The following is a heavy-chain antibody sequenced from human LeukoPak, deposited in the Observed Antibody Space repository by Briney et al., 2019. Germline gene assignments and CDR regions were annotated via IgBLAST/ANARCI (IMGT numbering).Heavy chain of an antibody. CDR2: IRYDGSNK. CDR3: AKDQELLLGY. CDR1: GFTFSSFS. Sequence: GGSLRLSCATSGFTFSSFSMNWVRQAPGKGLEWVAFIRYDGSNKYYADSVKGRFTISRDNSKNTLYLQMNSLRAEDTAVYYCAKDQELLLGYWGRGTLVTVFS. V-gene: IGHV3-30*02. J-gene: IGHJ4*02. D-gene: IGHD2-15*01.